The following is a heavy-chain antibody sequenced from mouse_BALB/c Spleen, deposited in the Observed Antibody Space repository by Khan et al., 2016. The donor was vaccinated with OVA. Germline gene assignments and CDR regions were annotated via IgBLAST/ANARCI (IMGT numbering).Heavy chain of an antibody. CDR1: GYTFTSFY. Sequence: QVQLQQPGAELVKPGASVKISCKASGYTFTSFYMYWVKQRPGQGLEWIGGINPSNGDTHFYEKFKSKATLTVDKSSTTAFMQFSSLTSEDTAVYCGASSEYGNPFAYWGQGTLVTVSA. V-gene: IGHV1S81*02. D-gene: IGHD2-1*01. CDR3: ASSEYGNPFAY. J-gene: IGHJ3*01. CDR2: INPSNGDT.